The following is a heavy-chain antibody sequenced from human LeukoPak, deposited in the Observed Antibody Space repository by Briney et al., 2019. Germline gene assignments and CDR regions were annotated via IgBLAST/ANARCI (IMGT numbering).Heavy chain of an antibody. CDR1: GGSIRSGDYY. CDR2: VYFSGST. D-gene: IGHD2-2*01. Sequence: KASETLSLTCTVSGGSIRSGDYYWSWIRQAPGKGLEWIGCVYFSGSTLYNPSLKSRVTISVYTSRNHFSLQLSSVTAADTAVYYWARDPCSRGPCYLPPKTWGQGTLVTVSS. J-gene: IGHJ5*02. CDR3: ARDPCSRGPCYLPPKT. V-gene: IGHV4-30-4*01.